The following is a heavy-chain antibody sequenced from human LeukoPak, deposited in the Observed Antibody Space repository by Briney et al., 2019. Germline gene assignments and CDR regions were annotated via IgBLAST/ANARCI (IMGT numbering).Heavy chain of an antibody. J-gene: IGHJ4*02. Sequence: GGSLRLSCAASGFTFSTYGMHWVRQAPGKGLEWVALIWYDGSNKYYADSVKGRFTISRDNSKNTLYLEMNSLRAEDTAVYYCARDNCLGYCSSTSLKPFDYWGQGTLVTVSS. D-gene: IGHD2-2*01. V-gene: IGHV3-33*01. CDR2: IWYDGSNK. CDR1: GFTFSTYG. CDR3: ARDNCLGYCSSTSLKPFDY.